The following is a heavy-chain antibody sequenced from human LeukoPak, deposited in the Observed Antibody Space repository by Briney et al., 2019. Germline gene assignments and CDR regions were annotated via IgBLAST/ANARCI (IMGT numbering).Heavy chain of an antibody. Sequence: SETLSLTCTVSGGSISSYYWSWIRQPPGKGLEWIGYIYYSGSTNYNPSLKSRVTISVDTSKNQFSLKLSSVTAADTAVYYCATQQWLGTYYFDYWGQGTLVTVSS. CDR2: IYYSGST. V-gene: IGHV4-59*08. CDR3: ATQQWLGTYYFDY. D-gene: IGHD6-19*01. CDR1: GGSISSYY. J-gene: IGHJ4*02.